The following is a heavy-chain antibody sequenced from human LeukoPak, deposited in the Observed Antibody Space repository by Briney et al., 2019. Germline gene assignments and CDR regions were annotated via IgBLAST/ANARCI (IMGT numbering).Heavy chain of an antibody. D-gene: IGHD5-18*01. CDR1: GFTVSSNY. CDR2: IYSGGST. V-gene: IGHV3-53*01. J-gene: IGHJ4*02. CDR3: ARGLVEQLWPWLDY. Sequence: GGSLRLSCAASGFTVSSNYMSWVRQAPGKGLEWVSVIYSGGSTYYADSVKGRFTISRDNSKNTLYLQMNSLRAEDTAVYYCARGLVEQLWPWLDYWGQGTLVTVSS.